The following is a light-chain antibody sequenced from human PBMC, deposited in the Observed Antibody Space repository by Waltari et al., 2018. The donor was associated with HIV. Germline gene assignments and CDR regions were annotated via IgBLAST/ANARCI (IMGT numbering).Light chain of an antibody. V-gene: IGLV2-18*02. CDR2: EDT. CDR3: CSYTTVNSWV. Sequence: QSALTQPPSVSGSPGHSVTISCTGTSSDIGFYDRVSWYRQPPGTAPKLIIYEDTKRPSGGPDRFSGSKAGNTASLTISGLQAEDEADYYCCSYTTVNSWVFGGGTKLTVL. CDR1: SSDIGFYDR. J-gene: IGLJ3*02.